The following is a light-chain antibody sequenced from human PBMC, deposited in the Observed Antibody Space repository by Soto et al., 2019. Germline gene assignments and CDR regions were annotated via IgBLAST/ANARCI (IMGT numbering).Light chain of an antibody. J-gene: IGLJ1*01. CDR2: DDS. CDR3: QVWDSSSDHYV. CDR1: NIGSKS. V-gene: IGLV3-21*02. Sequence: SYELTQPPSVSVAPGQTARITCGGSNIGSKSGHWYQQKPGQAPVLVVYDDSDRPSGIPERFSGSNSGNTATLTISRVEAGDEADYYCQVWDSSSDHYVFGAGTKLTVL.